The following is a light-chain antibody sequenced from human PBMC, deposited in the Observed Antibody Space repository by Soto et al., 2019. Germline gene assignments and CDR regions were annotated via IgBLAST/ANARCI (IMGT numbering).Light chain of an antibody. J-gene: IGKJ4*01. CDR2: DAI. CDR1: QNIHNH. V-gene: IGKV3-15*01. Sequence: EKLMSQSPATLSVSPGERVTLSCRASQNIHNHMSWFLQKPGQTPRLLIYDAIIRAADVPARFSGSWSGTEFTLTINSLQSADCAVYFCQQYDACPLTFAGGNKVEIK. CDR3: QQYDACPLT.